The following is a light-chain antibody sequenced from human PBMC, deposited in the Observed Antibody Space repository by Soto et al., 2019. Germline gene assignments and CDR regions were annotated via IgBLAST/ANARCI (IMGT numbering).Light chain of an antibody. CDR3: NSYTSSNPLGV. V-gene: IGLV2-14*03. J-gene: IGLJ1*01. CDR2: DVS. Sequence: QYALTQPASVSGSPGQSITISCTGTNSDIGGYEYVSWYQQQPGKAPKRIIYDVSDRPSGVSNRFSGSKSGNTASLAISGLQAEDEADYYCNSYTSSNPLGVFGTGTKVTVL. CDR1: NSDIGGYEY.